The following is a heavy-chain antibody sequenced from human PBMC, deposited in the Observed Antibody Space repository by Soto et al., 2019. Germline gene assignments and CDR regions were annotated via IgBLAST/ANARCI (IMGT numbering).Heavy chain of an antibody. CDR3: ATSTPQYYDSSGYFEAAY. Sequence: GGSLRLSCAASGFTFSSYAMSWVRQAPGKGLEWVSAISGSGGSTYYADSVKGRFTISRDNSKNTLYLQMNSLRAEDTAVYYCATSTPQYYDSSGYFEAAYWGKGTL. D-gene: IGHD3-22*01. J-gene: IGHJ4*02. CDR1: GFTFSSYA. CDR2: ISGSGGST. V-gene: IGHV3-23*01.